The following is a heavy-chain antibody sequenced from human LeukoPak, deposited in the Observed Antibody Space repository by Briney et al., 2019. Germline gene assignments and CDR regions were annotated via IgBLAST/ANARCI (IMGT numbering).Heavy chain of an antibody. Sequence: ASVKVSCKASGYTFTGYYIHWVRQAPGQGLEWMGWINPNSGGTKYAQKFQGRVTMTRDTPISTAYMELSSLTSDDTALYYCATDGAVAGTAYPEYWGQGTLVTVSS. D-gene: IGHD6-19*01. CDR3: ATDGAVAGTAYPEY. CDR1: GYTFTGYY. J-gene: IGHJ4*02. V-gene: IGHV1-2*02. CDR2: INPNSGGT.